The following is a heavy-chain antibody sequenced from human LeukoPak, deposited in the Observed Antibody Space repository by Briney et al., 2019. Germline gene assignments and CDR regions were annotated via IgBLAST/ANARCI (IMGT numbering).Heavy chain of an antibody. CDR3: AKADIVATWSFDY. Sequence: PGGSLRLPCAASGFTFSSYGMHWVRQAPGKGLEWVAVISYDGSNKYYADSVKGRFTISRDNSKNTLYLQMNSLRAEDTAVYYCAKADIVATWSFDYWGQGTLVTVSS. CDR2: ISYDGSNK. CDR1: GFTFSSYG. V-gene: IGHV3-30*18. J-gene: IGHJ4*02. D-gene: IGHD5-12*01.